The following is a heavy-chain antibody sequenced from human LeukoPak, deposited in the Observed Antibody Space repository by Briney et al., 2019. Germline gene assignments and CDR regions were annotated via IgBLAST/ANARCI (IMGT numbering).Heavy chain of an antibody. V-gene: IGHV3-21*04. CDR1: GFTFSSYS. CDR3: AKDRLSGSCYDGAFDI. D-gene: IGHD1-26*01. CDR2: ICGSSSYI. Sequence: PGGSLRLSCAASGFTFSSYSMNWVRQAPGKGLEWVSYICGSSSYIYYADSAKGRFTISRDNSKKTLYLQTNSLKAEDTAVYYCAKDRLSGSCYDGAFDIWGQGTMVTVSS. J-gene: IGHJ3*02.